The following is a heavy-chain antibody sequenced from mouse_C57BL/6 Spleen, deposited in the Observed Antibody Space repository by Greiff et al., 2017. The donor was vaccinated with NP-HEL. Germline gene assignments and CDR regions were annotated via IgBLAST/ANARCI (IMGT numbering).Heavy chain of an antibody. Sequence: QVQLQQPGAELVKPGASVKLSCKASGYTFTSYWMQWVKQRPGQGLEWIGEIDPSDSYTNYNQKFKGKATLTVDTSSSTAYMQLSSLTSEDSAVYYCARWGQYYGYAYWGQGTLVTVSA. CDR1: GYTFTSYW. CDR3: ARWGQYYGYAY. CDR2: IDPSDSYT. D-gene: IGHD2-2*01. V-gene: IGHV1-50*01. J-gene: IGHJ3*01.